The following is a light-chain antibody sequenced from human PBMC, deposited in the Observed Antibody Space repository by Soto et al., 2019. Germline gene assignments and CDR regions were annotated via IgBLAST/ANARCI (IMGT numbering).Light chain of an antibody. CDR2: DAF. Sequence: EIVLTQSPATLSLSPGERATLSCRASQSVRSYLAWYQQKPGQTPRLLIYDAFNRATGIPARFSGSGSGTDFTLTISSLEPEDFAVCYCQQRGNWPQTFGPGTKVDI. CDR1: QSVRSY. CDR3: QQRGNWPQT. J-gene: IGKJ3*01. V-gene: IGKV3-11*01.